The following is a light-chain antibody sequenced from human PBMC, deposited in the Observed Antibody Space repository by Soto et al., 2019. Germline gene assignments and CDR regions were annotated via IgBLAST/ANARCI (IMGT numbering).Light chain of an antibody. J-gene: IGKJ1*01. CDR3: QQYDKWPQT. Sequence: EIVMTQSPDSLSVSPGERATLSCRASQSVSSNLAWYQQKPGQAPRLLIYGAYTRATGIPARFSGSGSGTEFTLTISSLQSEDFAVYHCQQYDKWPQTFGQGTKVDIK. V-gene: IGKV3-15*01. CDR1: QSVSSN. CDR2: GAY.